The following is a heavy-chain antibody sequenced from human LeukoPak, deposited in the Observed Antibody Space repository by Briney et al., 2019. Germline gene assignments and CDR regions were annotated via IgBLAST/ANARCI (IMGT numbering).Heavy chain of an antibody. J-gene: IGHJ4*02. V-gene: IGHV3-23*01. Sequence: GVSLRLSCSASGLTFSGYSMGWVRQAPGKGLQWVSSISGSGSITYYIDSVEGRFTISRDNSKNTMYLQMNSLRAEDTAVYYCARGRGGDYVPSRFDYWGQGTLVTVSS. CDR1: GLTFSGYS. CDR2: ISGSGSIT. CDR3: ARGRGGDYVPSRFDY. D-gene: IGHD4-17*01.